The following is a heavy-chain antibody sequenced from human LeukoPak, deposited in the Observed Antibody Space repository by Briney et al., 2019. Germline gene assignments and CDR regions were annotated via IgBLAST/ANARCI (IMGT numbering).Heavy chain of an antibody. V-gene: IGHV1-24*01. CDR3: ARTPRDIVATFDY. J-gene: IGHJ4*02. CDR2: FDPEDGET. D-gene: IGHD5-12*01. CDR1: GYTLTELS. Sequence: GASMKVSCKVSGYTLTELSMHWVRQAPGKGLEWMGGFDPEDGETIYAQKFQGRVTMTEDTSTDTAYMELSRLRSDDTAVYYCARTPRDIVATFDYWGQGTLVTVSS.